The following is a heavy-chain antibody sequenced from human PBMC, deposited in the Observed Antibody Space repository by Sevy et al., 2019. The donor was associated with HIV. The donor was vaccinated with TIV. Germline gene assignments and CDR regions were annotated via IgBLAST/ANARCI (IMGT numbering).Heavy chain of an antibody. J-gene: IGHJ4*02. CDR2: ISYDGSNK. D-gene: IGHD6-19*01. CDR3: AKVPVSSGWSH. V-gene: IGHV3-30*18. CDR1: GFTFSSYG. Sequence: GSLRLSCAASGFTFSSYGMHWVRQAPGKGLEWVAVISYDGSNKYYADSVKGRFTISRDNSKNTLYLQMNSLRAEDTAVYYCAKVPVSSGWSHWGQGTLVTVSS.